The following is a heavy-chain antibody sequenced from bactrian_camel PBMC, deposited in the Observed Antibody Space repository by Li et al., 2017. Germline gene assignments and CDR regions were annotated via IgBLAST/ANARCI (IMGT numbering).Heavy chain of an antibody. CDR1: GFTVSAYA. J-gene: IGHJ4*01. CDR2: MHRGGTIT. V-gene: IGHV3S31*01. CDR3: TREDPGAGRAD. D-gene: IGHD6*01. Sequence: DVQLVESGGGLVQPGGSLRISCEASGFTVSAYAMSWVRQAPGKGLEWISVMHRGGTITYYADSVKGRFTISRDDAKNALYLQLNSLKTEDTAMYYCTREDPGAGRADWGQGTQVTVS.